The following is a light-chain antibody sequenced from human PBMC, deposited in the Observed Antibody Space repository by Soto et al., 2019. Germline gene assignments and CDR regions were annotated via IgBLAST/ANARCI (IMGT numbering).Light chain of an antibody. Sequence: EIGVTPTQASLSVSPGERATLSCRASQTVSSNYLAWWQQRPGQAPRLLIYGASNRATGIPARFSGSGSGTDFTLTISRLENEYLAVYYCQEHNNSITFGQGTRLEIK. V-gene: IGKV3D-20*02. CDR2: GAS. CDR1: QTVSSNY. CDR3: QEHNNSIT. J-gene: IGKJ5*01.